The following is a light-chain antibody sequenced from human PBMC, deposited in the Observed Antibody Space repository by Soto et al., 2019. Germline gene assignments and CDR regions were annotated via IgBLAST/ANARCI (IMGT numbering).Light chain of an antibody. CDR2: GAS. CDR1: QSVSSSY. Sequence: IVFTHSPATLSLSPWERATLSFMSIQSVSSSYLSWYQQKPGQAPRLLIYGASSRATGIPDRFSGSGSGTDFTLTISRLEPADFAVYYCQQYGSSPGITFGGGTNV. J-gene: IGKJ4*01. V-gene: IGKV3-20*01. CDR3: QQYGSSPGIT.